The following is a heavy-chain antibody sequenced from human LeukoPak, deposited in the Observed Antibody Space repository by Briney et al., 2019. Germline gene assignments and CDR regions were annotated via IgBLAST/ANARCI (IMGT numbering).Heavy chain of an antibody. CDR2: ISPNSGGT. D-gene: IGHD3-10*01. CDR1: GYTFTGYY. CDR3: ARGYGSGSYNWFDP. J-gene: IGHJ5*02. Sequence: GASVKVSCKASGYTFTGYYMHWVRQAPGQGLEWMGWISPNSGGTNYAQKFQGRVTMTRDTSISTAYMELSRLRSDDTAVYYCARGYGSGSYNWFDPWGQGTLVTVSS. V-gene: IGHV1-2*02.